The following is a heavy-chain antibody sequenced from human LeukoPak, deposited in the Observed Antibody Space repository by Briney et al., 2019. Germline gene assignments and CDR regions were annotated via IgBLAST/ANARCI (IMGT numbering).Heavy chain of an antibody. J-gene: IGHJ4*02. D-gene: IGHD3-22*01. CDR1: GFTFSSYA. Sequence: PGGSLRLSCAASGFTFSSYAMSWVRQAPGKGLKWVSTINDNGDGTYYADSVKGRFTISRDNSKNTLYLQMNSLRAEDTAVYYCATQGITMIVVGPYYFDYWGQGTLVTVSS. CDR3: ATQGITMIVVGPYYFDY. CDR2: INDNGDGT. V-gene: IGHV3-23*01.